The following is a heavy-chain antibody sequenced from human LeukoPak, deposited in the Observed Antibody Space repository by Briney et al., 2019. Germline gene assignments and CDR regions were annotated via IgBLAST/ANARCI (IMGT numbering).Heavy chain of an antibody. V-gene: IGHV4-31*03. CDR2: IYYSGST. CDR3: AREVVPAAKTAKVGAFDI. D-gene: IGHD2-2*01. Sequence: PSETLSLTCTVFGGSFSGYYWSWIRQHPGKGLEWIGYIYYSGSTYYNPSLKSRVTISVDTSKNQFSLKLSSVTAADTAVYYCAREVVPAAKTAKVGAFDIWGQGTMVTVSS. J-gene: IGHJ3*02. CDR1: GGSFSGYY.